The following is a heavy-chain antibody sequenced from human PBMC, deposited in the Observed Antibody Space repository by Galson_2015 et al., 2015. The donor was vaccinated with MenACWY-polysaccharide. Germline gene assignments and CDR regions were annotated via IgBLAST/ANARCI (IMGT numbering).Heavy chain of an antibody. CDR2: ISYDGTNK. V-gene: IGHV3-30-3*01. CDR1: GFTFSTYA. CDR3: ANPGLSTGRTSDVDY. D-gene: IGHD1-14*01. Sequence: SLRLSCAASGFTFSTYAIHWVRQAPGKGLDWVAIISYDGTNKYYADSVKDRLTISRDNSKNTLYLQMNSLRAEDTAVYYCANPGLSTGRTSDVDYWGQGTLVTVSS. J-gene: IGHJ4*02.